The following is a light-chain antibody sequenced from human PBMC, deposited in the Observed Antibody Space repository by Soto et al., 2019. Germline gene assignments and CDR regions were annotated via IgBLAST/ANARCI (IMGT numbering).Light chain of an antibody. CDR1: QVITNY. CDR3: QQYDNLPLT. V-gene: IGKV1-33*01. Sequence: DIQMTQSPSSLSASVGDRVTITCQASQVITNYLNWYQQKAGIAPKVLISDASNLETGVPPRFSGSGSGTEFTLTISGLQPEDFATYYCQQYDNLPLTFGPGTKVDIK. CDR2: DAS. J-gene: IGKJ3*01.